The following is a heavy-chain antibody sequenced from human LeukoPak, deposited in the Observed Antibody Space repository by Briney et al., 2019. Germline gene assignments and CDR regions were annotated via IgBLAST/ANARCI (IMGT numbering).Heavy chain of an antibody. V-gene: IGHV5-10-1*01. J-gene: IGHJ5*02. Sequence: GESLQISCKGSGYSFTSYWISWVRQMHGKGLEWMGRIDPSDSYTNYSPSFQGHVTISADKSISTAYLQWSSLKASDTAMYYCASDTSGYSYGFAWFDPWGQGTLVTVSS. CDR2: IDPSDSYT. D-gene: IGHD5-18*01. CDR3: ASDTSGYSYGFAWFDP. CDR1: GYSFTSYW.